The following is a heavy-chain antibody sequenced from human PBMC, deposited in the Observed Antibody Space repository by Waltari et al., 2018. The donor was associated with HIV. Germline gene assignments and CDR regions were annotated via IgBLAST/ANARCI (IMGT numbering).Heavy chain of an antibody. Sequence: LESGGNLFQPGGSLPLSCSASGFHFCSDAITWARQAPGKGLEWVSGISGSGGDTLFADSVKGRFTISRDASTVYLSMNRLTAEDTAVYYCAKVGLSGRWLLRRPFYFDYWGQGILVTVSS. V-gene: IGHV3-23*01. CDR3: AKVGLSGRWLLRRPFYFDY. D-gene: IGHD3-10*01. CDR2: ISGSGGDT. CDR1: GFHFCSDA. J-gene: IGHJ4*02.